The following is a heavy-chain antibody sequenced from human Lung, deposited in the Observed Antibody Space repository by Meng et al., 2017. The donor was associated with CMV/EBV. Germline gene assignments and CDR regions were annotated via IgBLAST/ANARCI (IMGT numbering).Heavy chain of an antibody. J-gene: IGHJ6*04. V-gene: IGHV3-30*02. Sequence: GESXKISCAASGFTFSSYGMHWVRQAPGKGLEWVAFIRYDGSNKYYADSVKGRFTISRDNSKNTLYLQMNSLRAEDTAVYYCAKKYYDFWSGYYGDYYYYGMDVXRGGXTVTVSS. D-gene: IGHD3-3*01. CDR2: IRYDGSNK. CDR1: GFTFSSYG. CDR3: AKKYYDFWSGYYGDYYYYGMDV.